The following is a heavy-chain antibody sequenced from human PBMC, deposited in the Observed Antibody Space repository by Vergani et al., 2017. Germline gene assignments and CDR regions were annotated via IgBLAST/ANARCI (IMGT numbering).Heavy chain of an antibody. D-gene: IGHD6-13*01. J-gene: IGHJ4*02. CDR2: IRSKANSYAT. Sequence: EVQLVESGGGLVQPGGSLKLSCAASGFTFSGSAMHWVRQASGKGLEWVGRIRSKANSYATAYAASVKGRFTISRDDSKNTLYLQMNSLKTEDTAVYYCTTGIAAPYWGQGTLVTVSS. CDR1: GFTFSGSA. CDR3: TTGIAAPY. V-gene: IGHV3-73*01.